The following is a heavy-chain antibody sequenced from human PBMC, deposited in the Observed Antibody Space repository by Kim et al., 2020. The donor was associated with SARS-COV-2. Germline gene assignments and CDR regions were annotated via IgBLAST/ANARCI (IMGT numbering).Heavy chain of an antibody. CDR1: GGSFSGYY. D-gene: IGHD2-2*01. CDR2: INHSGST. CDR3: ARGIGDCSSTSCYASTPYFDY. J-gene: IGHJ4*02. V-gene: IGHV4-34*01. Sequence: SETLSLTCAVYGGSFSGYYWSWIRQPPGKGLEWIGEINHSGSTNYNPSLKSRVTISVDTSKNQFSLKLSSVTAADTAVYYCARGIGDCSSTSCYASTPYFDYWGQGTLVTVSS.